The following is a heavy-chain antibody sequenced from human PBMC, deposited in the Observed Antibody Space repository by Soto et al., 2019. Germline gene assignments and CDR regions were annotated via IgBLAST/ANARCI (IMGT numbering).Heavy chain of an antibody. CDR1: GFTFSGSA. CDR3: TRHKIAATRPNNWFDP. CDR2: IRSKANSYAT. D-gene: IGHD2-15*01. V-gene: IGHV3-73*01. Sequence: GGSLRLSCAASGFTFSGSAMHWVRQASGKGLEWVGRIRSKANSYATAYAASVKGRFTISRDDSKNTAYLQMNSLKTEDTAVYYCTRHKIAATRPNNWFDPWGQGTLVTVSS. J-gene: IGHJ5*02.